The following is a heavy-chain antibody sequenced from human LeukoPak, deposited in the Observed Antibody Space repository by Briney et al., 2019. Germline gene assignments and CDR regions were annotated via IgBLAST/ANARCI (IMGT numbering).Heavy chain of an antibody. J-gene: IGHJ6*03. CDR1: GFTFSSYG. CDR2: IWYDGSNK. D-gene: IGHD3-10*01. V-gene: IGHV3-33*06. Sequence: PGGSLRLSCAASGFTFSSYGMHWVRQAPGKGLEWVAVIWYDGSNKYYADSVKGRLTISRDNSKNTLYLQMNSLRAEDTAVYYCAKAPYGSGNDYYYYYMDVWGKGTTVTVSS. CDR3: AKAPYGSGNDYYYYYMDV.